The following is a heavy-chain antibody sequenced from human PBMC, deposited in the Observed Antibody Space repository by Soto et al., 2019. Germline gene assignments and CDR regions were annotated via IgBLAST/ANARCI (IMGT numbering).Heavy chain of an antibody. V-gene: IGHV4-39*01. CDR3: ARQVPAAIRLGWFDP. CDR2: IYYSGST. Sequence: PSETLSLTCTVSGGSISRSTYYWGWIRQPPGKGLEWTVSIYYSGSTYYRPSLKSRVTISVDTSKNQFSLKLSSVTAADTAVYYCARQVPAAIRLGWFDPWGQGTLVTVSS. J-gene: IGHJ5*02. D-gene: IGHD2-2*02. CDR1: GGSISRSTYY.